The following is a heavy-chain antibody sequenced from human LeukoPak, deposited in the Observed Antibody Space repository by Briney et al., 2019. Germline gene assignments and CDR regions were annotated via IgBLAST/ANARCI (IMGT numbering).Heavy chain of an antibody. J-gene: IGHJ3*02. D-gene: IGHD3-22*01. CDR3: IRDYSSAHYDAFEI. Sequence: GGSLRLSCAASGFTFSSYGMHWVRQAPGKGLEWVAFIRYDGSNKDYADSVKGRFTISRDNAKNSLFLQMNSLKTEDTAVYYCIRDYSSAHYDAFEIWGQGTMVTVSS. CDR2: IRYDGSNK. CDR1: GFTFSSYG. V-gene: IGHV3-30*02.